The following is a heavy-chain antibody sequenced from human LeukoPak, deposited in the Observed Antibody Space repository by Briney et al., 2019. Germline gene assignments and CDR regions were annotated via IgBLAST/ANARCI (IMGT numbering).Heavy chain of an antibody. V-gene: IGHV1-18*01. D-gene: IGHD2-2*01. Sequence: ASVKVSCKASGYTFTSYGISWVRQAPGQGLEWMGWISAYNGNTNYAQKFQGRVTITRDTSASTAYMELTSLRSEDTAVYYCARGDLGYCSSSTCPTRGNAFDIWGQGTRVTVSS. CDR1: GYTFTSYG. J-gene: IGHJ3*02. CDR2: ISAYNGNT. CDR3: ARGDLGYCSSSTCPTRGNAFDI.